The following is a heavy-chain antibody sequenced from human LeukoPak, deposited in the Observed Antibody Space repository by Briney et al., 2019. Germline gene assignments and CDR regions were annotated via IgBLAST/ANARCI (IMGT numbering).Heavy chain of an antibody. CDR3: ARSPYYYDSSGYYPYYYYGMDV. Sequence: GASVKVYCKASGGTFSSYAISWVRQAPGQGLEWMGGIIPIFGTANYAQKFQGRVTITADESTSTAYMELSSLRSEDTAVYYCARSPYYYDSSGYYPYYYYGMDVWGQGTTVTVSS. CDR2: IIPIFGTA. J-gene: IGHJ6*02. V-gene: IGHV1-69*13. D-gene: IGHD3-22*01. CDR1: GGTFSSYA.